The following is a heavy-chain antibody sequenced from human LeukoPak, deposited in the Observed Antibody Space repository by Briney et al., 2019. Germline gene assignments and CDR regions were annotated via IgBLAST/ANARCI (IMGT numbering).Heavy chain of an antibody. D-gene: IGHD3-10*01. CDR1: GFTFDDHA. Sequence: GRSLRLSCAASGFTFDDHAMHWVRQAPGKGLEWVSGISWNSGSIGYADSVKGRFTISRDNAKNSLYLQMNSLRAEDTALYYCAKAQDPYYYGSGSPGGAFDIGGQGTMVTVSS. V-gene: IGHV3-9*01. J-gene: IGHJ3*02. CDR3: AKAQDPYYYGSGSPGGAFDI. CDR2: ISWNSGSI.